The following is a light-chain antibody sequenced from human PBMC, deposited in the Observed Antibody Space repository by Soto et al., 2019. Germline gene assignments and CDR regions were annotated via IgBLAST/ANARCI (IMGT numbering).Light chain of an antibody. CDR3: QQYGSSPQT. CDR1: QSVSSSY. J-gene: IGKJ1*01. CDR2: GAS. Sequence: EIVLTQSPGTLSLPPGERATLTCRASQSVSSSYLGWYQQRLGQAPRLLIYGASSRATGIPDRFSGSGSGTDSTLTISRLEPEDFAVYYCQQYGSSPQTFGQGTKVDIK. V-gene: IGKV3-20*01.